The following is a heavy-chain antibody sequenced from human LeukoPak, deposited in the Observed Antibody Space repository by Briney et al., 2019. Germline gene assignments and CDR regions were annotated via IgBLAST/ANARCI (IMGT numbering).Heavy chain of an antibody. Sequence: PGGSLRLSCAASGLTFSSYAMSWVRQAPGKGLEWVSAISGSGGSTYYADSVKGRFTISRDSSKNTLYLQMNSLRAEDTAVYYCAKDRYYYDSSGYYNWFDPWGQGTLVTVSS. J-gene: IGHJ5*02. D-gene: IGHD3-22*01. CDR1: GLTFSSYA. CDR2: ISGSGGST. CDR3: AKDRYYYDSSGYYNWFDP. V-gene: IGHV3-23*01.